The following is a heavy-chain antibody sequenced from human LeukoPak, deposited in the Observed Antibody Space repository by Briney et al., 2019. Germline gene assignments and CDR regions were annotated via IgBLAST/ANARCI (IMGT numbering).Heavy chain of an antibody. D-gene: IGHD3-9*01. Sequence: ASVKLSCKASGYTFTGYYMHWVRQAPGQGLEWMGWINPNSGGTNYAQKFQGRVTMTRDTSISTAYMELSRLRSDDTAVYYCASGVTYYDILTGYYPFTTTAYYFDYWGQGTLVTVSS. CDR2: INPNSGGT. J-gene: IGHJ4*02. CDR1: GYTFTGYY. V-gene: IGHV1-2*02. CDR3: ASGVTYYDILTGYYPFTTTAYYFDY.